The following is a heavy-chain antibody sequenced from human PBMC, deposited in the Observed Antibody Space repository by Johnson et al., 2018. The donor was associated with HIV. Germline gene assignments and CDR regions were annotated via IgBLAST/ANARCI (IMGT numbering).Heavy chain of an antibody. J-gene: IGHJ3*02. CDR2: ISGSGGST. CDR1: GFTFSSYA. D-gene: IGHD6-13*01. V-gene: IGHV3-23*04. Sequence: VQLVESGGGLVQPGGSLRLSCAASGFTFSSYAMNWVRQAPGKGLEWVSAISGSGGSTYYADSVKGRFTISRDNSKNTLYLQMNSLRAEDTALYYCAKDGYSSSWYPYAFDIWGQGTMVTVSS. CDR3: AKDGYSSSWYPYAFDI.